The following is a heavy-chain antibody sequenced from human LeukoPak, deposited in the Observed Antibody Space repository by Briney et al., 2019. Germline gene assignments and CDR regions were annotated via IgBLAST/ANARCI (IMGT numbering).Heavy chain of an antibody. J-gene: IGHJ4*02. V-gene: IGHV4-39*01. Sequence: SETLSLTCTVSGDSITSSNYYWGWIRQPPGKGLEWIGSIYYSGSTYYNPSLKSRVTISVDTSKDQFSLKLTSVTAADTGVFYCARMELRYFDCSYHGYNFDYWGQGARVTVSS. CDR3: ARMELRYFDCSYHGYNFDY. D-gene: IGHD3-9*01. CDR1: GDSITSSNYY. CDR2: IYYSGST.